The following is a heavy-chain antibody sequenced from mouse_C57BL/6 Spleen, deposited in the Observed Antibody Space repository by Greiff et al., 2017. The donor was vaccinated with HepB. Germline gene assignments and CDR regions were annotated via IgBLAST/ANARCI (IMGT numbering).Heavy chain of an antibody. CDR1: GFSFNTYA. CDR2: IRSKSNNYAT. CDR3: VRGGDPGFAY. V-gene: IGHV10-1*01. Sequence: EVHLVESGGGLVQPKGSLKLSCAASGFSFNTYAMNWVRQAPGKGLEWVARIRSKSNNYATYYADSVKDRFTISGDDSESMLYLQMNNLKTEDTAMYYCVRGGDPGFAYWGQGTLVTVSA. D-gene: IGHD3-3*01. J-gene: IGHJ3*01.